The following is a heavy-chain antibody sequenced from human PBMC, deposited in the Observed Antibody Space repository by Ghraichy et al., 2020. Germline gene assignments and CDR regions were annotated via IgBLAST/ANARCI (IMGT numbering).Heavy chain of an antibody. V-gene: IGHV4-34*01. CDR1: GGSFSGYY. D-gene: IGHD3-16*01. J-gene: IGHJ6*02. Sequence: SETLSLTCAVYGGSFSGYYWSWIRQPPGKGLEWIGEINHSGSTNYNPSLKSRVTISVDTSKNQFSLKLSPVTAADTAVYYCARGLTRRSDSYDYYYGMDVWGQGTTVTVSS. CDR3: ARGLTRRSDSYDYYYGMDV. CDR2: INHSGST.